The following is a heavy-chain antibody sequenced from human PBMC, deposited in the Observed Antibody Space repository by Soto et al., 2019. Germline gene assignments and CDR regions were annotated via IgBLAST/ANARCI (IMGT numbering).Heavy chain of an antibody. CDR1: GFTFSDHY. D-gene: IGHD2-2*02. V-gene: IGHV3-72*01. CDR2: SRSKAQGYSI. J-gene: IGHJ4*02. Sequence: EVQLVESGGDLVQPGGSLRLSCAASGFTFSDHYIDWVRQAPGKGLEWVGRSRSKAQGYSISYAASVKGRFTISRDDSKKSLYLQMNSLISEDTAVYYCTRPPIQAAPGDDYWGQGTLVTVSS. CDR3: TRPPIQAAPGDDY.